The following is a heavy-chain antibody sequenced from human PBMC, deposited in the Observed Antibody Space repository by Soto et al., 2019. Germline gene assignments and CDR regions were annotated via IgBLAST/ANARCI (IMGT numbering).Heavy chain of an antibody. CDR1: GFTFSSYA. D-gene: IGHD3-3*01. CDR3: ARDRNYDFWSYYYYGMDV. CDR2: ISYDGSNK. Sequence: QVQLVESGGGVVQPGRSLRLSCAASGFTFSSYAMHWVRQAPGKGLEWVAVISYDGSNKYYADSVKGRFTISRDNSKNTLYLQMNSLRAEDTAVYYCARDRNYDFWSYYYYGMDVWGQGTTVTVSS. V-gene: IGHV3-30-3*01. J-gene: IGHJ6*02.